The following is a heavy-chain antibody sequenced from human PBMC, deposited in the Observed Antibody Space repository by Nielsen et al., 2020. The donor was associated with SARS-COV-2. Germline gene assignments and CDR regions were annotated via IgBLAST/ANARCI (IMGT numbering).Heavy chain of an antibody. D-gene: IGHD6-6*01. CDR3: VYRSSSATYYYYIDV. CDR2: INHSGST. CDR1: GGSFSDSY. J-gene: IGHJ6*03. V-gene: IGHV4-34*01. Sequence: SETLSLTCAVYGGSFSDSYWSWIRQPPGKGLEWIGKINHSGSTTYNPSLKSRVTISVDTSKNQFSLKLNSVTAADTAVYYCVYRSSSATYYYYIDVWGKGTTVTVSS.